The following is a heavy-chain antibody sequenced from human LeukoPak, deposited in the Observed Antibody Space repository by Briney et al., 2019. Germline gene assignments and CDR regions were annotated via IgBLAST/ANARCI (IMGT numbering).Heavy chain of an antibody. CDR1: GGSFSGHY. CDR3: ARRPRSSGSHDGPSGLDY. Sequence: SETLSLTCAVYGGSFSGHYWSWIRQPPGKGLEWIGETSQSGSTNYNPSLKSRVTISADTSKNQFSMKLTSVTAADTAMYYCARRPRSSGSHDGPSGLDYWGQGILVTVSS. CDR2: TSQSGST. V-gene: IGHV4-34*01. D-gene: IGHD1-26*01. J-gene: IGHJ4*02.